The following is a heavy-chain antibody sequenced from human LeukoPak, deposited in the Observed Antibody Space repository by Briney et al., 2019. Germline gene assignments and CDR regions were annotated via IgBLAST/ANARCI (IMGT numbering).Heavy chain of an antibody. J-gene: IGHJ4*02. CDR2: IFYSGST. D-gene: IGHD1-14*01. V-gene: IGHV4-59*01. Sequence: SETLSLTCTVSGGSISSYFWSWIRQPPGKGLEWIGYIFYSGSTNYNPSLKSRVTMSVDTSKNQFSLKMSSVTAADTAVYYWAKVLNRGGGQPDYWGQGTLVTVSS. CDR3: AKVLNRGGGQPDY. CDR1: GGSISSYF.